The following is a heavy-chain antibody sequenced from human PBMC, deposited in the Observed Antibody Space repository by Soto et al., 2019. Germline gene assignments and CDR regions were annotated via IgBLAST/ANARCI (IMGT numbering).Heavy chain of an antibody. Sequence: ASVKVSCKASGYTFTSYGISWVRLAPGKGLEWMGWISAYNGNTNYAQKLQGRVTMTTDTSTSTAYMELRSLRSDDTAVYYCARGLYYYDSSGYSPRFENFAYWGQGTLVTVSS. J-gene: IGHJ4*02. D-gene: IGHD3-22*01. CDR2: ISAYNGNT. V-gene: IGHV1-18*01. CDR1: GYTFTSYG. CDR3: ARGLYYYDSSGYSPRFENFAY.